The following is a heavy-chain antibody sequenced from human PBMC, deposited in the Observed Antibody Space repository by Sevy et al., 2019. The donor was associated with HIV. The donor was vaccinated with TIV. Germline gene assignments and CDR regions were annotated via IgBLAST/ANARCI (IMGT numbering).Heavy chain of an antibody. D-gene: IGHD3-16*02. CDR2: TYYRSKWYN. CDR1: GDSVSSNSAA. CDR3: ARAGDYVWGSYRFDAFDI. V-gene: IGHV6-1*01. J-gene: IGHJ3*02. Sequence: SQTLSLTCAISGDSVSSNSAAWNWIRQSPSRGLEWLGRTYYRSKWYNDYAVSVKSRITINPDTSKNQFSLQLNSVTPDDTAVYYCARAGDYVWGSYRFDAFDIWGQGTMVTVSS.